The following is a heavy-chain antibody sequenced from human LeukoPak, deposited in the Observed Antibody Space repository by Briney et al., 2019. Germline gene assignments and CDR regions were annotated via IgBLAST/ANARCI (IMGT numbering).Heavy chain of an antibody. D-gene: IGHD3-10*01. CDR2: ISTYNGNT. CDR1: GYTFTSHG. V-gene: IGHV1-18*01. J-gene: IGHJ5*02. Sequence: ASVKVSCKASGYTFTSHGISWVRQAPGQGLEWMGWISTYNGNTNYAQKLQGRVSMTTDTSTSTAYMDLRSLRSDDTAVYYCARDPFVWFGDPGGWFDPWGQGTLVTVSS. CDR3: ARDPFVWFGDPGGWFDP.